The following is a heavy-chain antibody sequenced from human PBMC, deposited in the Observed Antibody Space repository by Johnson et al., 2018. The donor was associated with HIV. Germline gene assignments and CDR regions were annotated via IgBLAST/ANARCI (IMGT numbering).Heavy chain of an antibody. CDR3: ARDRFGSGRTNAFDL. J-gene: IGHJ3*01. CDR1: GFKLYEYD. V-gene: IGHV3-20*04. D-gene: IGHD3-10*01. CDR2: INWSGGGT. Sequence: VQLVESGGDVVRPGGSPRIPCVASGFKLYEYDVSWVRQVPGKGLEWVSVINWSGGGTGYADSVKGRFTISRANAKNPLYLQMNSLRIEDTAVYYCARDRFGSGRTNAFDLWGQGTMVTVSS.